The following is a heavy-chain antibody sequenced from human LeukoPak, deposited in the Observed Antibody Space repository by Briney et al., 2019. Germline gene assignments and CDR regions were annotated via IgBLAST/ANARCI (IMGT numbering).Heavy chain of an antibody. CDR1: GGTFSSYA. Sequence: ASVKVSCKASGGTFSSYAISWVRQAPGQGLEWMGGIIPIFGTANYAQKFQGRVTITADESTSTAYMELSSLRSEDTAVYYCARVGLQVSGTFDYWGQGTLVTVSS. CDR3: ARVGLQVSGTFDY. D-gene: IGHD3-16*01. V-gene: IGHV1-69*13. CDR2: IIPIFGTA. J-gene: IGHJ4*02.